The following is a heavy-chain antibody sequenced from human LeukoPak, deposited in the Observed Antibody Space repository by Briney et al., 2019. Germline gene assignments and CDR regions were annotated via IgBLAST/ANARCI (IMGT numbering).Heavy chain of an antibody. Sequence: GGSLRLSCAASGFTFSSYSMNWVRQAPGKGLEWVSSISSSSSYIYYADSVKGRFTISRDNAKNSLYLQMNSLRAEDTAVYYCASLGIHHYYDSSGYYSGYAFDIWGQGTMVTVSS. V-gene: IGHV3-21*01. CDR2: ISSSSSYI. CDR3: ASLGIHHYYDSSGYYSGYAFDI. D-gene: IGHD3-22*01. J-gene: IGHJ3*02. CDR1: GFTFSSYS.